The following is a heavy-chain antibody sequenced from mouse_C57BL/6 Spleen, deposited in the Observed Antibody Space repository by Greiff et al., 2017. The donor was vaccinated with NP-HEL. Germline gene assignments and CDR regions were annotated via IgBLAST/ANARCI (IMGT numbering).Heavy chain of an antibody. Sequence: VQLQQSGAELVRPGASVKLSCTASGFNITDYYMHWVKQRPEQGLEWLGRIDPEDGDTEYAPKFQGKATMTADTSSNTAYLQLSSLTSEDTAVYYCTTYYGSSYWYFDVWGTGTTVTVSS. CDR2: IDPEDGDT. J-gene: IGHJ1*03. D-gene: IGHD1-1*01. CDR1: GFNITDYY. CDR3: TTYYGSSYWYFDV. V-gene: IGHV14-1*01.